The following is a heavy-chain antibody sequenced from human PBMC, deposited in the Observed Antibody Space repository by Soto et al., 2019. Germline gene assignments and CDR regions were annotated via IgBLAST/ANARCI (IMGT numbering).Heavy chain of an antibody. CDR2: ISAYNGNT. V-gene: IGHV1-18*01. D-gene: IGHD3-22*01. CDR3: ARDRRPYYYDSSGYLLPVVY. J-gene: IGHJ4*02. CDR1: GYTFTSYG. Sequence: GASVKVSCKASGYTFTSYGMSWVRQAPGQGLEWMGWISAYNGNTNYAQKLQGRVTMTTDTSTSTAYMELRSLRSDDTAVYYCARDRRPYYYDSSGYLLPVVYWGQGPLVTVSS.